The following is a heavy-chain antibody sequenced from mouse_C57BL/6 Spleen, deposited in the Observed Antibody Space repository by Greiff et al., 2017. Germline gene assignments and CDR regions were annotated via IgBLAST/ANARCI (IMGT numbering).Heavy chain of an antibody. J-gene: IGHJ2*01. CDR3: ARYSNSDY. CDR1: GFTFSSYA. D-gene: IGHD2-5*01. CDR2: ISDGGSYT. Sequence: EVKLVESGGGLVKPGGSLKLSCAASGFTFSSYAMSWVRQTPEKRLEWVATISDGGSYTYYPDNVKGRFTISRDNAKNNLYLQMSHLKSEDTAMYYCARYSNSDYWGQGTTLTVSS. V-gene: IGHV5-4*03.